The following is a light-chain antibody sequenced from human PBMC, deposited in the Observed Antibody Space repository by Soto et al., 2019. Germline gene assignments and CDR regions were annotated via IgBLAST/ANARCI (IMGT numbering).Light chain of an antibody. CDR3: QQGYSTPRT. CDR1: QSISSY. Sequence: DIQMTQPPSSLSASVGDRVTITCRASQSISSYLNWYQQKPGKAPKLLIYAASSLQSGVPSRFSGSGSGTDFTLTISSLQREDFATYYCQQGYSTPRTFGQGTKVEIK. J-gene: IGKJ1*01. CDR2: AAS. V-gene: IGKV1-39*01.